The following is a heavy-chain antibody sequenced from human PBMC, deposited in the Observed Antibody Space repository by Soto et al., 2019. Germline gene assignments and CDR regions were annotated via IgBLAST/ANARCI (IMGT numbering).Heavy chain of an antibody. Sequence: EVQLLESGGGLVQPGGSLRLSCAASGFTFSSYAMSWVRQAPGKGLEWVSAISGSGGSTYYADSVKGRFTISRDNSKNTLDLQMNSLRAEDTAVYYCATNERAVFYWYMPTPYYFDYWGQGTLVTVSS. CDR3: ATNERAVFYWYMPTPYYFDY. V-gene: IGHV3-23*01. J-gene: IGHJ4*02. CDR2: ISGSGGST. D-gene: IGHD3-9*01. CDR1: GFTFSSYA.